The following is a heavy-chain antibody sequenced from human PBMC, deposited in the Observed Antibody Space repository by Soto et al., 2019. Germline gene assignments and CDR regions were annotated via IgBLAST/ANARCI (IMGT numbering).Heavy chain of an antibody. CDR2: IYHSGST. V-gene: IGHV4-4*02. CDR1: GGSISSSNW. J-gene: IGHJ6*02. CDR3: ARDGSRIAAQPSYYYYGMDV. Sequence: PSETLSLTCAVSGGSISSSNWWSWVRQPPGKGLEWIGEIYHSGSTNYNPSLKSRVTISVDKSKNQFSLKLSSVTAADTAVYYCARDGSRIAAQPSYYYYGMDVWGQGTTVTVSS. D-gene: IGHD6-6*01.